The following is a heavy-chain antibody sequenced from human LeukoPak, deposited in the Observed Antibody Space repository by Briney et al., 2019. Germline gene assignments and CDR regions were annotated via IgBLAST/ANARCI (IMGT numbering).Heavy chain of an antibody. J-gene: IGHJ4*02. V-gene: IGHV4-4*07. D-gene: IGHD5-18*01. CDR3: ARRTRYSYGSRPIYYFDY. CDR2: IYTSGST. Sequence: PSETLSLTCTVSGGSISSYYWSWIRQPAGKGLEWIGRIYTSGSTNYNPSLKSRVTMSVDTSKNQFSLKLSSVTAADTAVYYCARRTRYSYGSRPIYYFDYWGQGTLVTVSS. CDR1: GGSISSYY.